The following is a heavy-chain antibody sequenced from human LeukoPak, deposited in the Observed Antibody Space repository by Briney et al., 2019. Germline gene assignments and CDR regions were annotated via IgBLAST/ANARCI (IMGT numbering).Heavy chain of an antibody. CDR1: GVMFSSYA. D-gene: IGHD3-22*01. CDR3: AKTDSGGYHRGNYDF. CDR2: ISGSGGNT. J-gene: IGHJ4*02. Sequence: GGSLRLSCAASGVMFSSYAMNWVRQAPGKGLEWVSGISGSGGNTFYADSVKGRFTISRDNSKSTLNLQMNSLRPDDTATYFCAKTDSGGYHRGNYDFWGQGTLGTVSS. V-gene: IGHV3-23*01.